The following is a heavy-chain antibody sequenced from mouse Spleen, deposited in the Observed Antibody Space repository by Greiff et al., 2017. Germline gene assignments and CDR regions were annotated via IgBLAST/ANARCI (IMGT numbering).Heavy chain of an antibody. V-gene: IGHV1-55*01. D-gene: IGHD1-1*01. CDR2: IYPGSGST. CDR1: GYTFTSYW. CDR3: ARLGTTVFDY. Sequence: VQLQQPGAELVKPGASVKMSCKASGYTFTSYWITWVKQRPGQGLEWIGDIYPGSGSTNYNEKFKSKATLTVDKSSSTAYMQLSSLTSEDSAVYYCARLGTTVFDYWGQGTTLTVSS. J-gene: IGHJ2*01.